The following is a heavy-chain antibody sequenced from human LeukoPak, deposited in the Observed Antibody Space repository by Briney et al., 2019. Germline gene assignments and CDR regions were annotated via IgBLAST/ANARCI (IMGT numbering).Heavy chain of an antibody. CDR2: INHSGST. V-gene: IGHV4-34*01. J-gene: IGHJ6*03. CDR1: GGSFSGYY. CDR3: ARGYCSGGSCYSYYYYNYMYV. D-gene: IGHD2-15*01. Sequence: PSETLSLTCAVYGGSFSGYYWSWIRQPPGKGLEWIGEINHSGSTNYNPSLKSRVTISVDTSKNQFSLKLSSVTAADTAVYYCARGYCSGGSCYSYYYYNYMYVWGKGTTVTVSS.